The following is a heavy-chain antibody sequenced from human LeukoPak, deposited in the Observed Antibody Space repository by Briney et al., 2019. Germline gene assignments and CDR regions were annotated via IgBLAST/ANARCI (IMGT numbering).Heavy chain of an antibody. D-gene: IGHD1-14*01. CDR2: MNPNSANT. CDR3: ARTLPGGVVDY. V-gene: IGHV1-8*03. CDR1: GYTFTSYD. Sequence: ASVKVSCKASGYTFTSYDINWVRQATGQGLEWMGWMNPNSANTGYAQKFQGRVTISRDTSKSTAYMELSSLRSGDTAVYYCARTLPGGVVDYWGQGNLVTVSS. J-gene: IGHJ4*02.